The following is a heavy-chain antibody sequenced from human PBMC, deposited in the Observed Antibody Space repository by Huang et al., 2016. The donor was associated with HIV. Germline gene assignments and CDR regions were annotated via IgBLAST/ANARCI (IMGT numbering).Heavy chain of an antibody. J-gene: IGHJ5*02. CDR2: IYYSGST. D-gene: IGHD6-6*01. V-gene: IGHV4-59*01. CDR3: ASASIAARRWFDP. Sequence: QVQLQESGPGLVKPSETLSLTCTVSGGSMSSYYWSWIRQPPGKGLEWIGYIYYSGSTNYNPSLKSRVTISVDTSKNQFSLRLSSVTAADTAGYYCASASIAARRWFDPWGQGSLVTVSS. CDR1: GGSMSSYY.